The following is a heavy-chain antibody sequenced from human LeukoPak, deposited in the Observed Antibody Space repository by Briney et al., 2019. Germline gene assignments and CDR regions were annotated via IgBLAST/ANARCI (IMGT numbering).Heavy chain of an antibody. D-gene: IGHD2-21*01. J-gene: IGHJ4*02. CDR1: GFTVSSNY. Sequence: GGSPRLSCAASGFTVSSNYMNWVRQAPGKGLEWVGRIKPKTDGETTEYAAPVKDRFSISRDDSKSMMYLQMNSLKTEDTAVYYCITPLPYSAQGGQGTLVTVSS. CDR2: IKPKTDGETT. CDR3: ITPLPYSAQ. V-gene: IGHV3-15*07.